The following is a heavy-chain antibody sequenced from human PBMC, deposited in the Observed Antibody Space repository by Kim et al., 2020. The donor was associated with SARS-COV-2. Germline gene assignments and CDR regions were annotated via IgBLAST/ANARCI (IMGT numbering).Heavy chain of an antibody. CDR1: GFTFGDYA. J-gene: IGHJ4*02. D-gene: IGHD3-16*02. Sequence: GGSLRLSCTASGFTFGDYAMSWVRQAPGKGLEWVGSIRSKAYGGTTEYAASVKGRFTISRDDSKSIAYLQMNSLKTEDTAVYYCTRAPESHDYVWGSYHTEALDYWGQGTLVTVSS. V-gene: IGHV3-49*04. CDR3: TRAPESHDYVWGSYHTEALDY. CDR2: IRSKAYGGTT.